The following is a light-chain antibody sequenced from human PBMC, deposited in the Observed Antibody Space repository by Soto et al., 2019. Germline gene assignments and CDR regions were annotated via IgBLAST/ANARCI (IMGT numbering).Light chain of an antibody. Sequence: EIVMPQSPATLSVSPGARAPLSGRASQSVSSNLAWYQQKPGQAPRLLIYGASTRATGIPARFSGSGSGTEFTLTISSLQSEEFAVYYCKQYNNWPRTVGKGTKVDIK. V-gene: IGKV3-15*01. CDR3: KQYNNWPRT. CDR2: GAS. J-gene: IGKJ1*01. CDR1: QSVSSN.